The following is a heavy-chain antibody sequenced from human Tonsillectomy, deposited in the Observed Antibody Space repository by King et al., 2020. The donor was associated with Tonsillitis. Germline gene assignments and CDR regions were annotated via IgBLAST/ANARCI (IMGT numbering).Heavy chain of an antibody. CDR1: ADSLSINNW. D-gene: IGHD5-18*01. V-gene: IGHV4-4*02. J-gene: IGHJ4*02. Sequence: VQLQESGPRLVKPSGTLSLTCAVSADSLSINNWWTWARQPPGKGLEWIGEIYHTGSTHYNPSLKNRVTIFVDKSKKQFSLRLTSVTAADTAIYYCGSYGIIDYWAQGTLVTVSS. CDR2: IYHTGST. CDR3: GSYGIIDY.